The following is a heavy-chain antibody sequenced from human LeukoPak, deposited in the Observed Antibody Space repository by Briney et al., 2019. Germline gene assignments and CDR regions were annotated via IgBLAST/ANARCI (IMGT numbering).Heavy chain of an antibody. V-gene: IGHV3-48*01. Sequence: GGSLRLSCAASGFTFSSYSMNWVRQAPGKGLEWISYISSSTSTMYYADSVRGRFTISRDNAKNSLYLQMNSLRAEDTAVYYCARVGLPYCSRACGAFDIWGQGTMVTVSS. D-gene: IGHD2-2*01. CDR2: ISSSTSTM. CDR3: ARVGLPYCSRACGAFDI. CDR1: GFTFSSYS. J-gene: IGHJ3*02.